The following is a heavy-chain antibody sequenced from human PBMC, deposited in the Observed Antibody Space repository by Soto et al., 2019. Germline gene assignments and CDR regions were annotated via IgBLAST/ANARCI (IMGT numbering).Heavy chain of an antibody. D-gene: IGHD3-22*01. V-gene: IGHV1-2*02. Sequence: ASVKVSCKASGYTFTGYYMHWVRQAPGQGPEWMGWINPNSGGTNYAQKFQGRVTMTRDTSISTAYMELSRLRSDDTAVYYCASRSGLDSSGYYYYYYGMDVWGQGTTVTVSS. J-gene: IGHJ6*02. CDR1: GYTFTGYY. CDR2: INPNSGGT. CDR3: ASRSGLDSSGYYYYYYGMDV.